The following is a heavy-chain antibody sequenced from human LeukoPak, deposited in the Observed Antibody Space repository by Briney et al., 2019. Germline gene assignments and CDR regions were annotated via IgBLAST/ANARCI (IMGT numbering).Heavy chain of an antibody. D-gene: IGHD5-18*01. CDR1: GGSFSGYY. V-gene: IGHV4-34*01. CDR2: INHSGST. Sequence: SETLSLACAVYGGSFSGYYWSWIRQPPGKGLEWIGEINHSGSTNYNPSLKSRVTISVDTSENQFSLKLSSVTAADTAVYYCARNRGYSYGPVDYWGQGTLVTVSS. CDR3: ARNRGYSYGPVDY. J-gene: IGHJ4*02.